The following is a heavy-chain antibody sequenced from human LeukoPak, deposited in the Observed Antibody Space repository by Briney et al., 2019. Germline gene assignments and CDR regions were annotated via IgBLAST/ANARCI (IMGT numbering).Heavy chain of an antibody. J-gene: IGHJ4*02. CDR1: GGSISSYY. CDR3: ARGAGWYHY. D-gene: IGHD6-19*01. V-gene: IGHV4-59*12. CDR2: IYYSGST. Sequence: SETLSLTCTVSGGSISSYYWSWIRQPPGKGLGWIGYIYYSGSTKYNPSVKGRVTISVDTSKNQFSLKLTSVTAADTAVYYCARGAGWYHYWGQGTLVTVSS.